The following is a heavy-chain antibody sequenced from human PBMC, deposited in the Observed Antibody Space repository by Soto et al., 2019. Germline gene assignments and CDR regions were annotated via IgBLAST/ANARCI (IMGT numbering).Heavy chain of an antibody. V-gene: IGHV4-59*01. D-gene: IGHD3-10*01. CDR2: IYYSGST. J-gene: IGHJ6*03. CDR1: GGSISSYY. CDR3: ARGLRTNPISMVRGIIIKVENYMDV. Sequence: SETLSLTCTVSGGSISSYYWSWIRQPPGKGLEWIGYIYYSGSTNYNPSLKSRVTISVDTSKNQFSLKLSSMTAADTAVYYCARGLRTNPISMVRGIIIKVENYMDVWGKGTTVTVSS.